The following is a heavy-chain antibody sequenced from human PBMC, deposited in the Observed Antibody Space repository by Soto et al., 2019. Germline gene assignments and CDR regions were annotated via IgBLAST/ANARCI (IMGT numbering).Heavy chain of an antibody. V-gene: IGHV3-7*01. CDR3: ARHNSGTFAFDY. D-gene: IGHD1-26*01. J-gene: IGHJ4*02. Sequence: GGSLRLSCAASGFTFRIYWMTWVRQAPGKGLEWVAHIKQDGSEEYYVDSVKGRFTISRDNGKNSLFLQMNSLRAEDTAVYYCARHNSGTFAFDYWGQGSLVTVSS. CDR2: IKQDGSEE. CDR1: GFTFRIYW.